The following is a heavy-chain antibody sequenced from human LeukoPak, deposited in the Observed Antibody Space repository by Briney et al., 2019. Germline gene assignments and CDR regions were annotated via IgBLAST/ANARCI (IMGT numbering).Heavy chain of an antibody. V-gene: IGHV3-30*18. CDR1: GFTFSSYG. CDR2: ISYDGSNK. CDR3: AKDGYYYMDV. J-gene: IGHJ6*03. Sequence: PGGSLRLSCAASGFTFSSYGMHWVRQAPGKVLEWVAVISYDGSNKYYADSVKGRFTISRDNSKNTLYLQMNSLRAEDTAVYYCAKDGYYYMDVWGKGTTVTVSS.